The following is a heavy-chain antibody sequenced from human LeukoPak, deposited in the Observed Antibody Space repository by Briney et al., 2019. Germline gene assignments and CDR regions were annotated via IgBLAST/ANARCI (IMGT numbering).Heavy chain of an antibody. J-gene: IGHJ6*02. V-gene: IGHV4-34*01. CDR3: ARVSMVRGAPMDV. CDR2: INHSGST. CDR1: GGSFSGYY. D-gene: IGHD3-10*01. Sequence: SETLSLTCAVYGGSFSGYYWSWIRQPPGKGLEWIGEINHSGSTNYNPSLKSRVTISVDTSKNQFSLKLSSVTAADTAVYYCARVSMVRGAPMDVWGQGTTVTVSS.